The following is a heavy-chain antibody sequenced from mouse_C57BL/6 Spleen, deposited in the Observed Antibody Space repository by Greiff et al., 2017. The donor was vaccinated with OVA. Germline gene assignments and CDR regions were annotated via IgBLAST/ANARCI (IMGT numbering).Heavy chain of an antibody. CDR2: IDPSDSYT. Sequence: QVQLKQPGAELVMPGASVKLSCKASGYTFTSYWMHWVKQRPGQGLEWIGEIDPSDSYTNYNQKFKGKSTLTVDKSSSTAYMQLSSLTSEDSAVYYCARRDGYYRDYYAMDYWGQGTSVTVSS. V-gene: IGHV1-69*01. CDR3: ARRDGYYRDYYAMDY. J-gene: IGHJ4*01. CDR1: GYTFTSYW. D-gene: IGHD2-3*01.